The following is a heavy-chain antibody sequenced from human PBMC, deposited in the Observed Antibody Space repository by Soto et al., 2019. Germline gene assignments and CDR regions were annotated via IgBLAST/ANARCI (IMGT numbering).Heavy chain of an antibody. V-gene: IGHV6-1*01. D-gene: IGHD1-26*01. J-gene: IGHJ5*02. Sequence: SQTLSLTCAISGDSVSSNSAAWNWIRQSPSRGLEWLGRTYYRAKWYNDYAVSVKSLITINPDTSKNHFYLQLNSVTPEDTSLYYCARESTGESTFFDPWGQGTLVTVSS. CDR2: TYYRAKWYN. CDR3: ARESTGESTFFDP. CDR1: GDSVSSNSAA.